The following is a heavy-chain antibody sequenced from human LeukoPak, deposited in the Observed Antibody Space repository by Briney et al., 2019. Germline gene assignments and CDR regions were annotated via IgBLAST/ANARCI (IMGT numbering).Heavy chain of an antibody. CDR1: GITFSSYG. CDR3: ARDYESLFDY. D-gene: IGHD3-3*01. CDR2: IGYDGSDK. Sequence: GGSLRLSCTASGITFSSYGMHWVRQAPGKGREGVAVIGYDGSDKYYADSVKGRFTISRDNSKNTLYLQINSLRAEDTALYYCARDYESLFDYWGQGTLVTVSS. V-gene: IGHV3-33*01. J-gene: IGHJ4*02.